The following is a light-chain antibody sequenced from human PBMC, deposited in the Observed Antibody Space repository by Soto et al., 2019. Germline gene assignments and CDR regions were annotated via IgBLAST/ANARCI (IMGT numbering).Light chain of an antibody. CDR1: QGISSY. Sequence: DIQLSQSPSSLSACVSDRVTITFGVSQGISSYLNCYRQKPWKVPKLLXYSASNLQSGVPSRFSGSGSGTDFTLTISSLQHEDVANYYGQRTYNAHPSAFGPGTKVDIK. J-gene: IGKJ3*01. CDR3: QRTYNAHPSA. CDR2: SAS. V-gene: IGKV1-27*01.